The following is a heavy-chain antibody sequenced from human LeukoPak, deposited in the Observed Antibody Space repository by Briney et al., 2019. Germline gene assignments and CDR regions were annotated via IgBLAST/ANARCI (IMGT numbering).Heavy chain of an antibody. CDR3: ARETALIAGRFDP. CDR2: ISYDGSNK. J-gene: IGHJ5*02. CDR1: GFTFSSYA. D-gene: IGHD1-14*01. V-gene: IGHV3-30-3*01. Sequence: PGRSLRLSCAASGFTFSSYAMHWVRQAPGKGLEWVAVISYDGSNKYYADSVKGRFTISRDNSKNTLYLQMNSLRAEDTAVYYCARETALIAGRFDPWGQGTLVAVSS.